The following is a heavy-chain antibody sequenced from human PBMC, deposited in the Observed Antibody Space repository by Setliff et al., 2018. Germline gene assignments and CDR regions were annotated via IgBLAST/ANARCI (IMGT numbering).Heavy chain of an antibody. CDR3: AGDGVYYAMDV. J-gene: IGHJ6*02. CDR1: GFSFSYFY. Sequence: PGESLKISCAASGFSFSYFYMSWVRQAPGKGLEWLSKISGDGITIFYADSVRGRFTISRDNAKNSVFLQMNSLRADDTAVYYCAGDGVYYAMDVWGQGTTVTVSS. V-gene: IGHV3-11*04. CDR2: ISGDGITI.